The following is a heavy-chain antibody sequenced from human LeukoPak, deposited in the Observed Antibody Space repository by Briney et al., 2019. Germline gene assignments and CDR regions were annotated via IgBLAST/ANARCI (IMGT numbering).Heavy chain of an antibody. D-gene: IGHD3-16*01. J-gene: IGHJ4*02. CDR2: INHSGST. CDR3: ARGIRVSWGY. CDR1: GRSFSGYY. Sequence: SETLSLTCAVYGRSFSGYYWSWIPQPPGKGLEWIGEINHSGSTNYNPPLKSRVTISVDTSKNQFSLKLSSVTAPDRAVLYCARGIRVSWGYWGQGTLVSVSS. V-gene: IGHV4-34*01.